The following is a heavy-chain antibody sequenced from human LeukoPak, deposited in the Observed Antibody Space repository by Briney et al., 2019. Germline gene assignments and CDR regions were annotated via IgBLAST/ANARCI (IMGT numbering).Heavy chain of an antibody. CDR3: AKNEGDTYASWYMDA. Sequence: GGSLRLSCAASGFTFIYFAMSWVRQAPGKGLDWVSCTIGSGSTTFYADSVKGRFTISRDNSKNTLFLQMNSLRAEDTATYYCAKNEGDTYASWYMDAWGKGTTVTVSS. CDR2: TIGSGSTT. D-gene: IGHD1-1*01. CDR1: GFTFIYFA. V-gene: IGHV3-23*01. J-gene: IGHJ6*03.